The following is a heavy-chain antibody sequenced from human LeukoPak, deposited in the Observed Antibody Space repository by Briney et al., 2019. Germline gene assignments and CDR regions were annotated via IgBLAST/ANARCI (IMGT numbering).Heavy chain of an antibody. D-gene: IGHD3-10*01. CDR1: GDSVTTTNW. J-gene: IGHJ4*02. CDR3: ARVSRGLLDY. Sequence: PSETLSLTCAVSGDSVTTTNWWSWVRQPPGKGLEWIGQFYHSGGINYSPSLKSRVTMSVDTSKNQFSQKLSSVTAADTAVYYCARVSRGLLDYWGQGTLVTVSS. V-gene: IGHV4-4*02. CDR2: FYHSGGI.